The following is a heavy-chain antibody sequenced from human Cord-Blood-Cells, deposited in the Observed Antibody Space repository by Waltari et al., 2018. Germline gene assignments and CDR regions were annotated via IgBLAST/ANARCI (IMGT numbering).Heavy chain of an antibody. V-gene: IGHV1-24*01. CDR1: GYTLTELS. Sequence: QVQLVQSGAEVKKPGASVKVSCKVSGYTLTELSMHWVRQAPGKGLEWMGGFDPEDGETIYAQKFQGRVTMTEDTSTDTAYMELSNLRSEDTAVYYCATPSPITIFGVGPDAFDIWGQGTMVTVSS. CDR3: ATPSPITIFGVGPDAFDI. D-gene: IGHD3-3*01. J-gene: IGHJ3*02. CDR2: FDPEDGET.